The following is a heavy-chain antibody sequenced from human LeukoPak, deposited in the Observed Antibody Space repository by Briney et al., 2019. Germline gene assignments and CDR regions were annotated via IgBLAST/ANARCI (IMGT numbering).Heavy chain of an antibody. Sequence: NPSETLSLTCTVSGGSISGYYWNWIRQPPGKRLEWVGHIYVSGRTNYNPSLKSRVTISLDTSKNQFSLKLKSVTAADTAVYFCARHLDYWNYMFDYWGQGTVVTVSS. V-gene: IGHV4-59*08. D-gene: IGHD1-7*01. CDR2: IYVSGRT. CDR3: ARHLDYWNYMFDY. J-gene: IGHJ4*02. CDR1: GGSISGYY.